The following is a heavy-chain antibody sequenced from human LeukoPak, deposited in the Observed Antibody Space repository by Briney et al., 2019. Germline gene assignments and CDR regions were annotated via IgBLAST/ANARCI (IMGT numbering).Heavy chain of an antibody. CDR3: ARDRVRDGYGSVDY. D-gene: IGHD5-24*01. V-gene: IGHV1-46*01. CDR1: GYTFTAYY. CDR2: INPNGGTT. J-gene: IGHJ4*02. Sequence: GASVNVSCKASGYTFTAYYMHWVRQAPGQGLEWVGIINPNGGTTTYAQRFQGRVTMTRDTSTSTVYMELSSLRSEDTAVYYCARDRVRDGYGSVDYWGQGTLVTVSS.